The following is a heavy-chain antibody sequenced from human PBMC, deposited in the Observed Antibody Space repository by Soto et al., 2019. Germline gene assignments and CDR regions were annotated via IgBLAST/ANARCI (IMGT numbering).Heavy chain of an antibody. Sequence: GGSLRLSCTASGFTFSSYAMTWVRQAPGKGLEWVSAIGASGGSAYYADSVQGRFTIYRDNSENTLYMQMNSLRAEDTALYFCAKLTGSQTYDVFDIWGQGTMVTVSS. J-gene: IGHJ3*02. D-gene: IGHD1-20*01. CDR1: GFTFSSYA. V-gene: IGHV3-23*01. CDR3: AKLTGSQTYDVFDI. CDR2: IGASGGSA.